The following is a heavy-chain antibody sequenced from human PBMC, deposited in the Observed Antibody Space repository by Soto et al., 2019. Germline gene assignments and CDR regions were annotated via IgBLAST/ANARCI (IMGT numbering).Heavy chain of an antibody. CDR3: AITPRSSYGPFYY. J-gene: IGHJ4*02. CDR1: GFTFSSYA. V-gene: IGHV3-64*04. D-gene: IGHD5-18*01. Sequence: GGSLRLSCSASGFTFSSYAMPWVRQAPGKGLEYVSAIGSNGGSTYYADSVKGRFTISRDNAQNSLYLQMNSLRAEDTALYYCAITPRSSYGPFYYRGRGTLVTVAS. CDR2: IGSNGGST.